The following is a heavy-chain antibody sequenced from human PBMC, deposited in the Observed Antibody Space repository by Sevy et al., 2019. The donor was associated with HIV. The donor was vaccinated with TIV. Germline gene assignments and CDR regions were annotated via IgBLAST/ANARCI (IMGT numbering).Heavy chain of an antibody. V-gene: IGHV1-69*01. J-gene: IGHJ4*02. CDR1: GGTISRDG. Sequence: KVSCKASGGTISRDGISWVRQAPGQGLEWMGGIISFFDMTNYAQKFQGRVTISADESTSTVYMELSSLRFEDTAVYYCARGGGSGWYYFDSWGQGTLVTVSS. CDR2: IISFFDMT. CDR3: ARGGGSGWYYFDS. D-gene: IGHD6-19*01.